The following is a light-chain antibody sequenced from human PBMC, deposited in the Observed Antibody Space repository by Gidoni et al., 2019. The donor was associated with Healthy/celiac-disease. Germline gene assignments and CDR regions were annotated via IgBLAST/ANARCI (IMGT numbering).Light chain of an antibody. CDR1: QSISSW. CDR2: KAS. J-gene: IGKJ1*01. V-gene: IGKV1-5*03. CDR3: QQYNSYPWT. Sequence: DIHMTHSPSTLSASVGDRVTITFRASQSISSWLAWYQQKPGKAPKLLIYKASSLESGVPSRFSGSGSGTEFTLTISSLQPDDFATYYCQQYNSYPWTFGQGTKVEIK.